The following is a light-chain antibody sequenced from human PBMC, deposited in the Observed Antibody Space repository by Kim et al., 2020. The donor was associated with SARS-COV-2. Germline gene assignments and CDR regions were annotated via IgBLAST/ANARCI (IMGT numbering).Light chain of an antibody. CDR1: SSDVGRNNY. Sequence: PGQSLTISFTATSSDVGRNNYVSWYQQPVGNAPKLIIYDVSNRPSGVSNRFSGSKSGDTASLTISGLQAEDEADYYCSSYRSGSTLFGGGTQLTVL. J-gene: IGLJ2*01. CDR3: SSYRSGSTL. V-gene: IGLV2-14*03. CDR2: DVS.